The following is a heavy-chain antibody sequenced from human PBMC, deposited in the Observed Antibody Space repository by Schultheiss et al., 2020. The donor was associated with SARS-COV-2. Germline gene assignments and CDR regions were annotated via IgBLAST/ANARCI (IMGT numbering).Heavy chain of an antibody. D-gene: IGHD4-17*01. J-gene: IGHJ4*02. CDR1: GFTFSSYG. CDR3: APVATTVTTIVGEGYFDY. Sequence: GESLKISCVASGFTFSSYGMHWVRQAPGKGLEWVAVISYDGSHKYYADSVKGRFTISRDNSKNTLYLQMNSLRAEDTAVYYCAPVATTVTTIVGEGYFDYWGQGTLVTVSS. CDR2: ISYDGSHK. V-gene: IGHV3-30*03.